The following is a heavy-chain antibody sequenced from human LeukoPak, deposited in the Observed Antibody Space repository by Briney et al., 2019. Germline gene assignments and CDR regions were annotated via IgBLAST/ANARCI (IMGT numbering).Heavy chain of an antibody. CDR1: GFTFTNYW. J-gene: IGHJ4*02. Sequence: GGSLRLSCAASGFTFTNYWMHWVRQAPGMGLVWVSRLPPDELGIIYADSVKGRFTVSRDNAKNTVYLQMSNLRVDDTAMYYCVGTIASRGSEYWGQGALVTVSS. CDR2: LPPDELGI. CDR3: VGTIASRGSEY. D-gene: IGHD6-6*01. V-gene: IGHV3-74*01.